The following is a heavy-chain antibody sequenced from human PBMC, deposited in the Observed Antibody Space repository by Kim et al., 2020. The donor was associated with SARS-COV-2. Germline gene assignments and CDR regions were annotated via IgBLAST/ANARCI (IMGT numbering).Heavy chain of an antibody. CDR2: IYSGGST. D-gene: IGHD1-7*01. CDR3: ARDVPAANYYYYYYGMDV. J-gene: IGHJ6*02. CDR1: GFTVSSNY. Sequence: GGSLRLSCAASGFTVSSNYMSWVRQAPGKGLEWVSVIYSGGSTYYADSVKGRFTISRDNSKNTLYLQMNSLRAEDTAVYYCARDVPAANYYYYYYGMDVWGQGTTVTVSS. V-gene: IGHV3-53*01.